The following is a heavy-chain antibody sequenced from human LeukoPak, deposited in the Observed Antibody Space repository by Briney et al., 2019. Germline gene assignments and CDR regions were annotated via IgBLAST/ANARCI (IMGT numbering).Heavy chain of an antibody. V-gene: IGHV1-46*01. Sequence: GASVKVSCKASGYTFTSYYMHWVRQAPGQGLEWVGIINPSGGSTSYAQKFQGRVTMTRDTSTSTVYMELSSLRSEDTAVYYCARRGLTGARARSNWFDPWGQGTLVTVSS. CDR3: ARRGLTGARARSNWFDP. CDR1: GYTFTSYY. CDR2: INPSGGST. D-gene: IGHD1-26*01. J-gene: IGHJ5*02.